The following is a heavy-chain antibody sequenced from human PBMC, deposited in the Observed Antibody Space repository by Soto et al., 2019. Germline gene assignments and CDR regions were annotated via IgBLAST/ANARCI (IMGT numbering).Heavy chain of an antibody. D-gene: IGHD6-13*01. V-gene: IGHV3-9*01. CDR2: GSWNGGRI. CDR3: AKFGRKGSSWTHY. CDR1: GFTFDDYP. J-gene: IGHJ4*02. Sequence: PGGSLRLSCVASGFTFDDYPMHCVSQGPRKRLGWVSCGSWNGGRIGYADSLKGRFTSPRDNARSTLYLQMNSLRAEDTAVYYCAKFGRKGSSWTHYWGQGTLVTVAS.